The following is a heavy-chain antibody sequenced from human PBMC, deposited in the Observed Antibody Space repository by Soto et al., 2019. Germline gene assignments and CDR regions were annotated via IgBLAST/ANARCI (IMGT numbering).Heavy chain of an antibody. V-gene: IGHV1-69*06. Sequence: SLTVTCTASVGSLGTHSIIRPRQYPAQGLEWMGGTGSGTGPGNHAQKFQGRLTVTADKSTSTVYMELTNLSSEDTAVYYCARRASGGFYSVFDDWGPATL. CDR2: TGSGTGPG. J-gene: IGHJ4*02. CDR1: VGSLGTHS. D-gene: IGHD2-15*01. CDR3: ARRASGGFYSVFDD.